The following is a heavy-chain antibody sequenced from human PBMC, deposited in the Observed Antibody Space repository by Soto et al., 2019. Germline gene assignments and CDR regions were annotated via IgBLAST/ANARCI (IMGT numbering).Heavy chain of an antibody. CDR1: VYTLTSDD. CDR3: ARGSYDDTDAFDI. V-gene: IGHV1-8*01. Sequence: ASLKVSCKSSVYTLTSDDINCVRQATGQGLEWMGWMNPNSGNTGYAQKFQGRVTMTRNTSISTAYMELSSLRSEDTAVYYCARGSYDDTDAFDIWGQGTMVTVS. D-gene: IGHD5-12*01. CDR2: MNPNSGNT. J-gene: IGHJ3*02.